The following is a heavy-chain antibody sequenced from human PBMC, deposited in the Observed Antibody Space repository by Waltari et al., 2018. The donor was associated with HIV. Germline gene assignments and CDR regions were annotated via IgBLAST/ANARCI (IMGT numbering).Heavy chain of an antibody. CDR1: GFRLADHY. D-gene: IGHD1-26*01. J-gene: IGHJ4*02. V-gene: IGHV1-46*01. CDR2: INAGGGDA. Sequence: QVQLIQPAFEMRKPGTSVSLSCRASGFRLADHYIHGVRQGPRQIFEWMGIINAGGGDANSAQKFQARVTLTRDLFTGSIYMDLMSLKSDDTGVYFCARAGLGGLIQDFDIWGQGTQLIVSS. CDR3: ARAGLGGLIQDFDI.